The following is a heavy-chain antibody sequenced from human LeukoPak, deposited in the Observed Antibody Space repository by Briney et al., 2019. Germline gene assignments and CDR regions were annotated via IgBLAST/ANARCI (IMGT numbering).Heavy chain of an antibody. CDR2: IIPIFGTA. Sequence: SVKVSCKASGGTFSSYAISWVRQAPGQGLEWMGGIIPIFGTANYAQRFQGRVTITTGESTSTAYMELSSLRSEDTAVYYCASSLGEVDWFDPWGQGTLVTVSS. CDR1: GGTFSSYA. D-gene: IGHD3-10*01. CDR3: ASSLGEVDWFDP. J-gene: IGHJ5*02. V-gene: IGHV1-69*05.